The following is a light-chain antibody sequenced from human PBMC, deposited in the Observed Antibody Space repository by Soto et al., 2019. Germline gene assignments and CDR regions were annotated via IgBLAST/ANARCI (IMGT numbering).Light chain of an antibody. J-gene: IGKJ5*01. CDR3: QQYGSSPIT. Sequence: EIVLTQSPVTLYLSPGGRATLSCRASQSVSSSYLAWYQQKPGQAPRLLIYGASSRATGIPDRFSGSGSGTDFTLTISRLEPEDFAVYYCQQYGSSPITFGHGTRLEIK. V-gene: IGKV3-20*01. CDR1: QSVSSSY. CDR2: GAS.